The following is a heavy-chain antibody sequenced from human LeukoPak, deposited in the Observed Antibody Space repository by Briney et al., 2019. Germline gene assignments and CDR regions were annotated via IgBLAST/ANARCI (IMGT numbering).Heavy chain of an antibody. D-gene: IGHD6-13*01. V-gene: IGHV4-38-2*01. J-gene: IGHJ5*02. CDR2: IFQRGYS. Sequence: SETLSLTCAVSGYSISSGYYWGWIRQPPGKGLQWIGSIFQRGYSYYNPSLKSRVTISVDTSTNQFSLKLSSVTAADTGVYYCAGDKEATGNGRPNWFDPWGQGTQGTASS. CDR3: AGDKEATGNGRPNWFDP. CDR1: GYSISSGYY.